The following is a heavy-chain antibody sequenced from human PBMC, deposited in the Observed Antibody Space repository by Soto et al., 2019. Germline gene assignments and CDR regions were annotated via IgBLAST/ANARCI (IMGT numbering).Heavy chain of an antibody. J-gene: IGHJ5*02. CDR3: ARDYEAYSSSWAWWFDP. CDR1: GYTFTSYG. V-gene: IGHV1-18*01. D-gene: IGHD6-13*01. CDR2: ISAYNGNT. Sequence: ASEKVSCKASGYTFTSYGISWVRQAPGQGLEWMGWISAYNGNTNYAQKLQGRVTMTTDTSTSTAYMELRSLRSDDTAVYYCARDYEAYSSSWAWWFDPWGQGTLVTVSS.